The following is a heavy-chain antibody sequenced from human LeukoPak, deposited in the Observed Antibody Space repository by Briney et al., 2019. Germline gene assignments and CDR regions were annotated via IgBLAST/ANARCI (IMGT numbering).Heavy chain of an antibody. Sequence: PSGTLSLTCGVSGGSLTSTNWWSWVRRPPGQGLEWIGEVSLSGLTNYNPSLSSRVIMALDTSKNHLSLNLTSVTAADTAVYYCSRENGAFSPFGYWGQGTLVTVPS. CDR3: SRENGAFSPFGY. CDR1: GGSLTSTNW. D-gene: IGHD2-8*01. CDR2: VSLSGLT. V-gene: IGHV4-4*02. J-gene: IGHJ4*02.